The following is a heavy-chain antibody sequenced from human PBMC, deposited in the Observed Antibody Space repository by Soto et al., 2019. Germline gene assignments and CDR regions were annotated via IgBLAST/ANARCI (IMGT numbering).Heavy chain of an antibody. CDR2: INPNSGGT. CDR1: GYTFTGYY. Sequence: QVQLVQSGAEVKKPGASVKVSCKASGYTFTGYYMHWVRQAPGQGLEWMGWINPNSGGTNYAQKFQGWVTMTRDTSFSTAYMELSRLRSDDTAVYYCARGQLVRGVIIVDFDSWGQGTLVTVSS. J-gene: IGHJ4*02. V-gene: IGHV1-2*04. D-gene: IGHD3-10*01. CDR3: ARGQLVRGVIIVDFDS.